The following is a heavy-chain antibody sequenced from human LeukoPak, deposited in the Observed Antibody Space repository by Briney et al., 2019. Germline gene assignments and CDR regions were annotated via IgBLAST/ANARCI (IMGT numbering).Heavy chain of an antibody. J-gene: IGHJ4*02. CDR2: IYTSGST. CDR3: ARASYYDSSGYLY. D-gene: IGHD3-22*01. CDR1: GGSISSSGYY. Sequence: SETLSLTCSVSGGSISSSGYYWNWIRQPPGKGLEWVGSIYTSGSTNYNPSLKCRVTISVDTYKNQFSLKLSSVTAADTAVYYCARASYYDSSGYLYWGQGTLVTVSS. V-gene: IGHV4-39*07.